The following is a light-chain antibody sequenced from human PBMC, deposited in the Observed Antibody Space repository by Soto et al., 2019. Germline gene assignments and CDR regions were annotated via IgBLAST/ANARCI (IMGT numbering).Light chain of an antibody. CDR1: QSISSY. CDR2: AAS. CDR3: QQSYSTPYT. V-gene: IGKV1-39*01. Sequence: DIQMTQSPASLSASVGDRVTITCRASQSISSYLNWYQQKPGKAPKLLIYAASSLQSGVPSRFSGSASWTAFTLTISSLQPEDFATYYCQQSYSTPYTCGQGTQLEIK. J-gene: IGKJ2*01.